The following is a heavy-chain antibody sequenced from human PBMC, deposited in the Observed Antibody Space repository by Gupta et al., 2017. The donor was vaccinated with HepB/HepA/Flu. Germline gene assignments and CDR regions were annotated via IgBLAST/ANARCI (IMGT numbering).Heavy chain of an antibody. Sequence: QITLKESGPTLVKPTQTLTLTCTFSGFSLSTSGVGVGWIRHPPGKALEWLALIYWDDDKRYSPSLKSRLTITKDTSKNQVVLTMTNMDPVDTATYYCAHRQLKTGRDGYNYFDYWGQGTLVTVSS. CDR1: GFSLSTSGVG. J-gene: IGHJ4*02. CDR2: IYWDDDK. CDR3: AHRQLKTGRDGYNYFDY. V-gene: IGHV2-5*02. D-gene: IGHD5-12*01.